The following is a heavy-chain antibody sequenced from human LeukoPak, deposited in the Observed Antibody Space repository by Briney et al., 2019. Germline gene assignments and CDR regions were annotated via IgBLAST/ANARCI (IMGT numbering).Heavy chain of an antibody. J-gene: IGHJ4*02. CDR1: GDSISSYY. V-gene: IGHV4-59*01. Sequence: ETLSLTCTVSGDSISSYYWSWIRQPPGKGLEWIGCIYYSGNINYNPSLKSRVTMSVDTSKNQFSLKLNSVTAADTAVYYCARGGSSFDYWGQGTLVTVSS. CDR2: IYYSGNI. CDR3: ARGGSSFDY. D-gene: IGHD3-10*01.